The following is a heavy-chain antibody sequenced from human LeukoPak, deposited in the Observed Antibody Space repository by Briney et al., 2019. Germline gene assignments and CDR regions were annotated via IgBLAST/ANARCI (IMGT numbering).Heavy chain of an antibody. CDR2: VFYSGGT. CDR3: ASGTVSGVIAPHSFHY. CDR1: VGYISSYY. V-gene: IGHV4-59*01. J-gene: IGHJ4*01. D-gene: IGHD3-16*02. Sequence: SETLSLTCAVSVGYISSYYWTWIRQSPGKGLEWIGNVFYSGGTNYNPSLKSRVTISIDTSKNHFSLKLTSVTAADTAVYFCASGTVSGVIAPHSFHYWGRGTLVTVSS.